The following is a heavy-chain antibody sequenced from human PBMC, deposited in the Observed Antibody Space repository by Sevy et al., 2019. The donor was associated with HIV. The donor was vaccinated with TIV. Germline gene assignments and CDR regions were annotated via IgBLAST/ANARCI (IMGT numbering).Heavy chain of an antibody. CDR3: AREVGGSGSK. CDR2: IWYDGSSK. CDR1: QFNFDTYA. J-gene: IGHJ4*02. Sequence: QLGGSLRLSCVASQFNFDTYAIHWVRQAPGKGLEWVAMIWYDGSSKDYAESVKGRFAISRDNSQNTAFLQMNSLRAEDTAMYYCAREVGGSGSKWGQGTLVTVSS. V-gene: IGHV3-33*01. D-gene: IGHD3-10*01.